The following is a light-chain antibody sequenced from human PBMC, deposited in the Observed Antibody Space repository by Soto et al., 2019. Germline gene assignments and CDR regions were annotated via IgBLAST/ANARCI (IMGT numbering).Light chain of an antibody. CDR3: NSYTSSSTYV. V-gene: IGLV2-18*02. Sequence: QSVLAQPPSVSGSPGQSVTISCTGTCSDVGSYNRVSWYQQPPGTAPKLMIYEVSNRPSGVPDRFSGSKSGNTASLTISGLQPEDEADYYCNSYTSSSTYVFGTGTKVTVL. CDR2: EVS. J-gene: IGLJ1*01. CDR1: CSDVGSYNR.